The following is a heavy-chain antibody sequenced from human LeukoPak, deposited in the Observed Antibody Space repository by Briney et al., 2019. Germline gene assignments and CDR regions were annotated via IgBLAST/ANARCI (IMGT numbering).Heavy chain of an antibody. Sequence: GASVKVSCKASGGTFSSYAINWVRQAPGQGLEWMGGITPMFGTAKYVQKFQGRVTITADESTSTAYMELSSLRSEDTAVYYCARDSSEFRSLIFHWGQGTLVTVSS. CDR3: ARDSSEFRSLIFH. CDR1: GGTFSSYA. J-gene: IGHJ1*01. D-gene: IGHD3-9*01. V-gene: IGHV1-69*13. CDR2: ITPMFGTA.